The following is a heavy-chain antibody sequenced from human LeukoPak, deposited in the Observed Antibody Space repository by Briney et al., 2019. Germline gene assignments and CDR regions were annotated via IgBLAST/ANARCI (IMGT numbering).Heavy chain of an antibody. J-gene: IGHJ4*02. CDR1: GGTFSSYA. V-gene: IGHV1-69*05. CDR3: ARDPLFGTSYGLVDY. Sequence: SVKVSCKASGGTFSSYAISWVRQAPGQGLEWMGGIIPIFGTTNYAQKLQGRVTMTTDTSTSTAYMELRSLRSDDTAVYYCARDPLFGTSYGLVDYWGQGTLVTVSS. CDR2: IIPIFGTT. D-gene: IGHD5-18*01.